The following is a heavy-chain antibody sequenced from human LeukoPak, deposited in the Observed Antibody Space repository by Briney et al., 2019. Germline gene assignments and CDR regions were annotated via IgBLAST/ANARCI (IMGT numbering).Heavy chain of an antibody. J-gene: IGHJ4*02. D-gene: IGHD3-9*01. CDR1: GYTITDYY. V-gene: IGHV1-2*02. CDR3: AREPYDILTGYSKGYFDY. CDR2: INPNSGGT. Sequence: ASVKVSCKASGYTITDYYMHWVRQAPGQGLEWMGWINPNSGGTNYAQKFQGRVTMTRDTSISTGYMELSSLRSDDTAVYYCAREPYDILTGYSKGYFDYWGQGSLVAVSS.